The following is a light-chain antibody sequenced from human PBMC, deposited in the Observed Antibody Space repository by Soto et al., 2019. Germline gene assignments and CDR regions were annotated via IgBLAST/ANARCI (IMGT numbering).Light chain of an antibody. CDR3: QQTYRTLNR. V-gene: IGKV1-39*01. CDR2: TAS. J-gene: IGKJ2*01. Sequence: DIQGTQSPSSLSASVGDRVTITCRASQNIRTYLNWYKQRPGKPHKLLIHTASTLQSGVPSRFSGSGSGTDFTLTISSLQPEDFATYYCQQTYRTLNRVGQRTKLDI. CDR1: QNIRTY.